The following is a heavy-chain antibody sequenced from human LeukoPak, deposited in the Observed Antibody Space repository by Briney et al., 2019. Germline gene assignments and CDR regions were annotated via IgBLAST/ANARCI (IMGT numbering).Heavy chain of an antibody. CDR1: GFTFSCYS. Sequence: GGSLRLSCAASGFTFSCYSMNWVRQAPGKGLEWVSSISSSSSYIYYADSVKGRFTISRDNAKNSLYLQMNSLRAEDTAVYYCARNPTSDYYDSSGYYLVDGWGQGTLVTVSS. J-gene: IGHJ4*02. CDR2: ISSSSSYI. CDR3: ARNPTSDYYDSSGYYLVDG. D-gene: IGHD3-22*01. V-gene: IGHV3-21*01.